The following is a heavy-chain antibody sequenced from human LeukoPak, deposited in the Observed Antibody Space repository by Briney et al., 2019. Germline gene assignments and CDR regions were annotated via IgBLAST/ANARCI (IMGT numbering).Heavy chain of an antibody. V-gene: IGHV1-69*02. CDR3: ASLYDSNDY. Sequence: SVKVSCKASGDTLSSYTISWVRQAPGQGLEWMGRIIPIFGIANYAQKFQGRVAITADKSTSTAYMELSSLRSEDTAVYYCASLYDSNDYWGQGTLVTVSS. CDR2: IIPIFGIA. CDR1: GDTLSSYT. D-gene: IGHD3-3*01. J-gene: IGHJ4*02.